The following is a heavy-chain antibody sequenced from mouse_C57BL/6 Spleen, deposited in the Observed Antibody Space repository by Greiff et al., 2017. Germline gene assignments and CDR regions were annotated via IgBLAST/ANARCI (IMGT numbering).Heavy chain of an antibody. J-gene: IGHJ1*03. CDR2: IHPNSGST. V-gene: IGHV1-64*01. Sequence: VQLQQPGAELVKPGASVKLSCKASGYTFTSYWMHWVKQRPGQGLEWIGMIHPNSGSTNYNEKFKSKATLTVDKSSSTAYMQLSSLTSEDSAVYYCARFITTVVPYFDVWGTGTTVTVSS. D-gene: IGHD1-1*01. CDR1: GYTFTSYW. CDR3: ARFITTVVPYFDV.